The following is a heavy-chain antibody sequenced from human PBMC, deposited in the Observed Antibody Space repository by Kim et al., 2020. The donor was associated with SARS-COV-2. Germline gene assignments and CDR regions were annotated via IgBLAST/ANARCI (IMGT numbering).Heavy chain of an antibody. CDR1: GFTFSSYA. J-gene: IGHJ4*02. Sequence: GGSLRLSCAASGFTFSSYAMHWVRQAPGKGLEWVAVISYDGSNKYYADSVKGRFTISRDNSKNTLYLQMTSLRAEDTAVYYCARDGVEGELPSYFDYWGQVTLVTVSS. V-gene: IGHV3-30*04. CDR2: ISYDGSNK. CDR3: ARDGVEGELPSYFDY. D-gene: IGHD3-10*01.